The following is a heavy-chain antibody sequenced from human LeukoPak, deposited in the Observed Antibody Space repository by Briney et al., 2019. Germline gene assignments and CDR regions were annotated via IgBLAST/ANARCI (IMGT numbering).Heavy chain of an antibody. V-gene: IGHV1-46*01. CDR1: GYTFTSYY. J-gene: IGHJ5*02. CDR3: ARERTAARNWFDP. CDR2: INPSGGST. D-gene: IGHD6-6*01. Sequence: GASVKVSCKASGYTFTSYYMHWVRQAPGQGLEWMGIINPSGGSTSYAQKFQGRVTMTRDMSTSTVYMGLSSLRSEDTAVYYCARERTAARNWFDPWGQGTLVTVSS.